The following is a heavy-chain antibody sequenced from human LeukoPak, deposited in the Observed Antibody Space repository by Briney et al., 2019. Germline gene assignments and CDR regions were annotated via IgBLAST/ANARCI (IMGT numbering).Heavy chain of an antibody. CDR2: VYYRVNT. Sequence: SETLSLTCTVSGGSISSSSYYWNWIRQPPGKGLEWIGYVYYRVNTNYNPSLKSRLTISVDTSKSQFSLKVSSVTAADTAVYYCARARTRGNNWYFDYWGQGTLVTVSS. J-gene: IGHJ4*02. CDR3: ARARTRGNNWYFDY. CDR1: GGSISSSSYY. D-gene: IGHD1-1*01. V-gene: IGHV4-61*01.